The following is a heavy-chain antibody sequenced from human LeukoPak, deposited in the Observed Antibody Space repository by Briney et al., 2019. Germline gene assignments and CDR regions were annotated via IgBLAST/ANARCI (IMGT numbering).Heavy chain of an antibody. Sequence: PSETLSLTCAVYGGSFSGYYWSWIRQPPGKGLEWIGEINHSGSTNYNPSLKSRVTISVDTTTNQFFLKLISVTAADTAMYYCARESTTVAGTFDYWGQGTLVSVSS. D-gene: IGHD1-1*01. J-gene: IGHJ4*02. CDR3: ARESTTVAGTFDY. CDR2: INHSGST. CDR1: GGSFSGYY. V-gene: IGHV4-34*01.